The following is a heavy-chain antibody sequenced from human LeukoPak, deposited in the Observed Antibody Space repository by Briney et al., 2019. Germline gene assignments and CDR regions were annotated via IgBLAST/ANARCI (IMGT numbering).Heavy chain of an antibody. V-gene: IGHV3-23*01. Sequence: GASLRLSRAASGFTFTNYAISSVRQAPGNGLEWGSAIVGSGVSTYYAYSVKGRFTISRDNSKDTLYMQMNSMRAVDTAVYHSAKWGDYDVLTGYYVSDYWGQGTRVTVSS. D-gene: IGHD3-9*01. CDR1: GFTFTNYA. J-gene: IGHJ4*02. CDR2: IVGSGVST. CDR3: AKWGDYDVLTGYYVSDY.